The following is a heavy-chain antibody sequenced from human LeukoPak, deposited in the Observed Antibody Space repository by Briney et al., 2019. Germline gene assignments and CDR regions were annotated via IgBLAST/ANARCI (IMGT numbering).Heavy chain of an antibody. CDR1: GYTLTELS. Sequence: ASVXXXXXVXGYTLTELSXHWVGQAPGKGVEGMGGFYPEDGETIYAQKLQGRVTMNEDKDKERAYMELSSLRSEDTAVYYCATGGAKSSYYYYYYMDVWGKGTTVTVSS. V-gene: IGHV1-24*01. CDR3: ATGGAKSSYYYYYYMDV. D-gene: IGHD3-16*01. J-gene: IGHJ6*03. CDR2: FYPEDGET.